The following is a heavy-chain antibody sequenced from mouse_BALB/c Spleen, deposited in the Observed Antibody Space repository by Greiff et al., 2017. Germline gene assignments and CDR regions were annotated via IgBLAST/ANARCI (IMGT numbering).Heavy chain of an antibody. CDR1: GYSITSDYA. CDR3: AMIYYAMDY. D-gene: IGHD2-3*01. V-gene: IGHV3-2*02. CDR2: ISYSGST. Sequence: EVQLQQSGPGLVKPSQSLSLTCTVTGYSITSDYAWNWIRQFPGNKLEWMGYISYSGSTSYNPSLKSRISITRDTSKNQFFLQLNSVTTEDTATYYCAMIYYAMDYWGQGTSVTVSS. J-gene: IGHJ4*01.